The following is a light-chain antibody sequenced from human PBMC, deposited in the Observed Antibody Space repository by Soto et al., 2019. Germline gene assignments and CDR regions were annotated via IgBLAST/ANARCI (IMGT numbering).Light chain of an antibody. V-gene: IGLV2-14*01. J-gene: IGLJ2*01. Sequence: QYALTQPASVSGSPGQSITISCTGTSSDVGGYNYVSWYQQHPGKAPKLMIYDVSNRPSGVSNRFSGSKSGNTASLTISGLQAEDEADYYCSSYTSSSTLVFCGGTQLNVL. CDR2: DVS. CDR3: SSYTSSSTLV. CDR1: SSDVGGYNY.